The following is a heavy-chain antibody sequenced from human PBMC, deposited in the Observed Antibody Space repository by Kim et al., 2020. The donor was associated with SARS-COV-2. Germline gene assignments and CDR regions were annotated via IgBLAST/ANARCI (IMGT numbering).Heavy chain of an antibody. CDR2: VSDYDTRT. CDR1: GYTFSQYG. V-gene: IGHV1-18*01. D-gene: IGHD3-22*01. J-gene: IGHJ6*02. Sequence: ASVKVSCKASGYTFSQYGISWVRQAPGKGLEWMGWVSDYDTRTNYGKKFKGRVTMTTDRGTSTVFMELRSLRSDDTAVYYCARDRSGDNYYYGLDVWGQGTTVIVS. CDR3: ARDRSGDNYYYGLDV.